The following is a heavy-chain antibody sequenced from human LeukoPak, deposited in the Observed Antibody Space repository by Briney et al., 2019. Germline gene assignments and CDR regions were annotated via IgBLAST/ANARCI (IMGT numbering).Heavy chain of an antibody. V-gene: IGHV1-24*01. J-gene: IGHJ5*02. CDR1: GKTLNDLS. D-gene: IGHD3-10*01. CDR2: FDPEDGET. Sequence: ASVKVSCKVSGKTLNDLSIHWVRQAPGKGLEWMGRFDPEDGETIYAQKFQGRVTMTEDTSTDTAYMELSSVRSEDTAVYYCTTEKDYGSGSYHLWFDPWGQGTLVTVSS. CDR3: TTEKDYGSGSYHLWFDP.